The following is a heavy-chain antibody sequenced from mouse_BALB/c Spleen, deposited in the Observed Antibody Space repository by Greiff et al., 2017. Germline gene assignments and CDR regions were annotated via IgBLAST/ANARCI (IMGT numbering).Heavy chain of an antibody. CDR3: ARGGRRAYYAMDY. CDR1: GFNIKDTY. J-gene: IGHJ4*01. CDR2: IDPANGNT. Sequence: VQLQQSGAELVKPGASVKLSCTASGFNIKDTYMHWVKQRPEQGLEWIGRIDPANGNTKYDPKFQGKATITADTSSNTAYLQLSSLTSEDTAVYYCARGGRRAYYAMDYWGQGTSVTVSS. V-gene: IGHV14-3*02. D-gene: IGHD3-3*01.